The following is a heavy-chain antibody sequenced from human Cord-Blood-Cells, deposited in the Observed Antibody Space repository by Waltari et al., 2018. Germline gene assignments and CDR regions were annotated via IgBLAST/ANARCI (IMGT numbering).Heavy chain of an antibody. V-gene: IGHV4-34*01. Sequence: QVQLQQWGAGLLKPLETLSLPCAVYGGSFSGYYWSWIRQPPGKGLEWIGEINHSGSTNYNPSLKSRVTISVDTSKNQFSLKLSSVTAADTAVYYCARGLNDAFDIWGQGTMVTVSS. J-gene: IGHJ3*02. CDR3: ARGLNDAFDI. CDR2: INHSGST. CDR1: GGSFSGYY.